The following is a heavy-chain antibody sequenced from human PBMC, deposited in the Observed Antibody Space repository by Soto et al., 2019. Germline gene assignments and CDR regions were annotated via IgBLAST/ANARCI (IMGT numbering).Heavy chain of an antibody. CDR1: GGTFSSYT. Sequence: SVKVSCKASGGTFSSYTTSWVREAPGQGLEWMGRIIPNRGIANYAQKFQGRVTITADTSTSTAYMELSSLRSDDSAVYYCIKDECSGDTCYLGLWGQGTLVTSPQ. V-gene: IGHV1-69*02. CDR3: IKDECSGDTCYLGL. D-gene: IGHD2-21*01. J-gene: IGHJ4*02. CDR2: IIPNRGIA.